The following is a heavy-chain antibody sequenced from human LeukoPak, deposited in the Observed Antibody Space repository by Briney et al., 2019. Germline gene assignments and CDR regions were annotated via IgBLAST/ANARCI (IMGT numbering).Heavy chain of an antibody. J-gene: IGHJ6*03. CDR3: AREGSIAVAGSLDLYYYYYYMDV. V-gene: IGHV7-4-1*02. Sequence: GASVKVSCKASGYTFTSYAMNWVRQAPGQGLEWMGWNNTNTGNPTYAQGFTGRVVFSLDTSVSTAYLQISSLQDEDTAVYYCAREGSIAVAGSLDLYYYYYYMDVWGKGTTVTVSS. D-gene: IGHD6-19*01. CDR1: GYTFTSYA. CDR2: NNTNTGNP.